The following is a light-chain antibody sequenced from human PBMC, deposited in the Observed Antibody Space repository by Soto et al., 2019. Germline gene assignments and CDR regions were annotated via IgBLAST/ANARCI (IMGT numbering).Light chain of an antibody. CDR3: IAYTARSTLD. Sequence: QSALTQPASVSGSSGQSITISCSGTIRDVGAYNLVSWYQQHPGTAPKLIIYEVRNRPSGISSRFSGSRSGNTASLTISGLQSEDEGDYYCIAYTARSTLDVGGGTNRTVL. CDR2: EVR. J-gene: IGLJ2*01. CDR1: IRDVGAYNL. V-gene: IGLV2-14*01.